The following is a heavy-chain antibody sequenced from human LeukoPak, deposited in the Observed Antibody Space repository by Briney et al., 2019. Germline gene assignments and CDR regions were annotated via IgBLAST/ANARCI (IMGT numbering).Heavy chain of an antibody. D-gene: IGHD6-13*01. CDR2: ISAYNGNT. V-gene: IGHV1-18*01. Sequence: GASVKVSCKASGYTFTSYGISWVRQAPGQGLEWMGWISAYNGNTNYAQKLQGRVTMTTDTSTSTAYMELSSLRSEDTAVYYCARVTINIAAAGFFDYWGQGTLVTVSS. CDR1: GYTFTSYG. J-gene: IGHJ4*02. CDR3: ARVTINIAAAGFFDY.